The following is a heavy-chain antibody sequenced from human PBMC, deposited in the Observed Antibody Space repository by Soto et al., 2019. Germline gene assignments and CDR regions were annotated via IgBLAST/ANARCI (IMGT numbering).Heavy chain of an antibody. V-gene: IGHV4-4*02. Sequence: PSETLSLTCAVSGDSISSRNWWSGVRQPPGKGLEWIGEISHGGNTNYNPSLQSRVTISVDKSKNQFSLKLSSVTAADTAVYYCARAGRGYCSGFRCDARLYRLDVRAQRTTVPGSS. CDR3: ARAGRGYCSGFRCDARLYRLDV. CDR2: ISHGGNT. J-gene: IGHJ6*01. D-gene: IGHD2-15*01. CDR1: GDSISSRNW.